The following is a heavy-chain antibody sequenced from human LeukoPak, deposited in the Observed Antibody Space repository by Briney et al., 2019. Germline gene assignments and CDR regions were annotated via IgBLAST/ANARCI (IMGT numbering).Heavy chain of an antibody. V-gene: IGHV3-23*01. CDR1: GFTFSNYA. Sequence: GGSLRLSCAASGFTFSNYAMSWVRQAPGKGLEWVSVISDSGGSTHYADSVKGRFTISRDNSKNTLHLQMNSLRTEDTAVYYCAKGTGYNYGGAWDYWGQGNLVTVSS. CDR3: AKGTGYNYGGAWDY. J-gene: IGHJ4*02. D-gene: IGHD5-18*01. CDR2: ISDSGGST.